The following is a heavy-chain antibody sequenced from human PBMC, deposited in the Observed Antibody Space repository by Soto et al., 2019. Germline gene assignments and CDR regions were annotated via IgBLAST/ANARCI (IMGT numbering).Heavy chain of an antibody. CDR2: ISTSGSTI. V-gene: IGHV3-48*03. Sequence: GSLRLSCAASGFTFSTYEMNWVRQAPGKGLEWVSYISTSGSTIYYADSVKGRFTISRDNAKNSLYLQMNSLRAEDTAVYYCTRDKSSGRRDWYFDLWGRGTLVTGAS. D-gene: IGHD3-22*01. CDR1: GFTFSTYE. CDR3: TRDKSSGRRDWYFDL. J-gene: IGHJ2*01.